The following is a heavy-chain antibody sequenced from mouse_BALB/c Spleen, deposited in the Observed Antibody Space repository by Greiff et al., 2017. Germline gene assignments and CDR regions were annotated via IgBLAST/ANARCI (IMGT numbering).Heavy chain of an antibody. CDR2: IYPGNVNT. J-gene: IGHJ3*01. Sequence: QVQLKQSGPELVKPGASVRISCKASGYTFTSYYIHWVKQRPGQGLEWIGWIYPGNVNTKYNEKFKGKATLTADKSSSTAYMQLSSLTSEDSAVYFCARIRYSGYDGAFAYWGQGTLVTVSA. CDR3: ARIRYSGYDGAFAY. D-gene: IGHD2-14*01. V-gene: IGHV1S56*01. CDR1: GYTFTSYY.